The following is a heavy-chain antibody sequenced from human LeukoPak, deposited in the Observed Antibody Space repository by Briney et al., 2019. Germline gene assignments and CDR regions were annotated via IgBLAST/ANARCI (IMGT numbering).Heavy chain of an antibody. D-gene: IGHD6-13*01. J-gene: IGHJ3*02. V-gene: IGHV3-7*01. Sequence: SGGSLRLSCAASGFTFSSYWMTRVRQSPGKGLEWVANMNQDGSDMYYVDSVKGRFTISRDNAKNSLYLQMNSLRAEDTAVYYCATKVTSYSSSWYDAFDIWGQGTMVTVSS. CDR1: GFTFSSYW. CDR2: MNQDGSDM. CDR3: ATKVTSYSSSWYDAFDI.